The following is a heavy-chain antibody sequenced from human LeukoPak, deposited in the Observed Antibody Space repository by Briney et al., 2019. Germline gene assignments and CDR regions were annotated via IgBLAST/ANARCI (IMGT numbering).Heavy chain of an antibody. J-gene: IGHJ6*02. D-gene: IGHD3-22*01. CDR1: GGSIRGGAYY. CDR3: AREQYYYDSSGYYSSLYGLDV. CDR2: SHYSGTS. V-gene: IGHV4-31*03. Sequence: RPPQTLSLTCTVSGGSIRGGAYYWSWIRQHSGKGLEWIGYSHYSGTSSYNPSLKSRVIVSVDTTKNQFSLKMSSVTAADTAVYYCAREQYYYDSSGYYSSLYGLDVWGQGTTVTVSS.